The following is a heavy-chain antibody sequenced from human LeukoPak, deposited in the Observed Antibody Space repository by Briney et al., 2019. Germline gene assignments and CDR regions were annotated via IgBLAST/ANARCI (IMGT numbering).Heavy chain of an antibody. CDR1: GFTFDDYG. Sequence: GGSLRLSCAASGFTFDDYGMSWVRQAPGKGLEWVSGINWNGGSTGYADSVKGRFTISRDNARNSLYLQMNSLRAEDTALYYCARVQGYCSSTSCYFDYWGQGTLVTVSS. D-gene: IGHD2-2*01. CDR2: INWNGGST. CDR3: ARVQGYCSSTSCYFDY. V-gene: IGHV3-20*04. J-gene: IGHJ4*02.